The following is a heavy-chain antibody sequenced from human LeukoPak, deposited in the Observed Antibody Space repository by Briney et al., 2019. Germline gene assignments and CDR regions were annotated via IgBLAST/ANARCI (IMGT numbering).Heavy chain of an antibody. CDR3: ARDPVNSRWLDRLFDY. J-gene: IGHJ4*02. CDR1: GYTFTSYG. CDR2: ISAYNGNT. V-gene: IGHV1-18*01. D-gene: IGHD5-24*01. Sequence: GASVKVSCKASGYTFTSYGISWVRQAPGQGLEWMGWISAYNGNTNYAQKLQGRVTMTTDTSTSTAYMELRSLRSDDTAVYYCARDPVNSRWLDRLFDYWGQGTLVTVSS.